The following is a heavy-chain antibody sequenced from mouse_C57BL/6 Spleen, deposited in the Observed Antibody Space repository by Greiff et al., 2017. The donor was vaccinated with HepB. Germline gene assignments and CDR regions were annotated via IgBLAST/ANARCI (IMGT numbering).Heavy chain of an antibody. D-gene: IGHD1-3*01. CDR3: ARHEIWGLKEYYFDY. CDR2: FYPGSGSI. J-gene: IGHJ2*01. CDR1: GYTFTEYT. V-gene: IGHV1-62-2*01. Sequence: QVQLQQSGAELVKPGASVKLSCKASGYTFTEYTIHWVKQRSGQGLEWIGWFYPGSGSIKYNEKFKDKATLNADKSASTVYMELSRLTSEDSAVYFCARHEIWGLKEYYFDYWGQGTTLTVSS.